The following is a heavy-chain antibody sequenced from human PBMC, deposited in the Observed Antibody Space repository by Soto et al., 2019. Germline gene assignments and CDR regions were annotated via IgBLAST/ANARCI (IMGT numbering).Heavy chain of an antibody. CDR2: IRNKLYGYTT. Sequence: GGSLRLSCGASGFTFSDHYMDWVRQAPGKGLEWVGRIRNKLYGYTTVYAASVKGRFTISRDESKSSVYLQINNPRTEDTAVYYCVTSRPSNNWSAFDYWGQGTLVTVSS. CDR3: VTSRPSNNWSAFDY. D-gene: IGHD6-13*01. CDR1: GFTFSDHY. J-gene: IGHJ4*02. V-gene: IGHV3-72*01.